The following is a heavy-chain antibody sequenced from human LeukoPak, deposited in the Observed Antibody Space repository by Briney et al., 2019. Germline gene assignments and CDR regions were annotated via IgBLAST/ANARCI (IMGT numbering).Heavy chain of an antibody. J-gene: IGHJ4*02. Sequence: PGGSLRLSCAASGFTFSNYAMHWVRQAPGRGLEYVSAISSNGDSPYYANSLKGRFTISRYNSKNMLYLQMGSLRAEDMAVYYCARADSGPSFPPDYWGQGTLVTVSS. V-gene: IGHV3-64*01. CDR3: ARADSGPSFPPDY. D-gene: IGHD5-12*01. CDR1: GFTFSNYA. CDR2: ISSNGDSP.